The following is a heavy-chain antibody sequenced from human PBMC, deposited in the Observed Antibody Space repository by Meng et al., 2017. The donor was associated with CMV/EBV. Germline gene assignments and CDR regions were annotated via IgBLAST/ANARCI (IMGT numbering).Heavy chain of an antibody. Sequence: SVKVSCKAPGGTFSSYAISWVRQAPGQGLEWMGGIIPILGIANYAQKFQGRVTITADKSTSTAYMELSSLRSEDTAVYYCARDPRRGYSYGGWGQGTLVTVSS. V-gene: IGHV1-69*10. CDR3: ARDPRRGYSYGG. CDR2: IIPILGIA. CDR1: GGTFSSYA. D-gene: IGHD5-18*01. J-gene: IGHJ4*02.